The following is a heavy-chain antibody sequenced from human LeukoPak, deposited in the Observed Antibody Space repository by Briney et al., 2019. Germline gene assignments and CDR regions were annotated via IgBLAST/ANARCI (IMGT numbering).Heavy chain of an antibody. CDR1: GYTLTNNW. Sequence: GESLKISCKISGYTLTNNWIGWVRQVPGKGLEWMGLIYPGYSDAKSSPSFQGQVTLSVDASISTAYLQLTGLRASDTAIYYCVRFALTSSLDHWGQGTLVTVSS. V-gene: IGHV5-51*01. CDR2: IYPGYSDA. J-gene: IGHJ5*02. CDR3: VRFALTSSLDH. D-gene: IGHD6-13*01.